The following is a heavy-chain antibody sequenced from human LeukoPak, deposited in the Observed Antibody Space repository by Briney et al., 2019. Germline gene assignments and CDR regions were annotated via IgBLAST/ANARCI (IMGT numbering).Heavy chain of an antibody. Sequence: PGGSLRLSCAASGFTLSNYGMHWVRQAPGKGLEWVAVIWYDGTNKQYVDSVKGRFTISRDNSENTLYLQMNSLRDEDTAVYYCAKRRNPYYFDNWGQGTLVTVSS. CDR3: AKRRNPYYFDN. CDR2: IWYDGTNK. CDR1: GFTLSNYG. V-gene: IGHV3-33*06. D-gene: IGHD1-14*01. J-gene: IGHJ4*02.